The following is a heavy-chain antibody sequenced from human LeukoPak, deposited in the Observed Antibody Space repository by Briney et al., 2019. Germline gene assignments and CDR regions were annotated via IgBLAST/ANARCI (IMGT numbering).Heavy chain of an antibody. V-gene: IGHV1-18*01. CDR2: ISAYNGNT. CDR3: ARVGYSGYSEFDY. CDR1: GYTFNDYY. Sequence: ASVKVSCKASGYTFNDYYIHWVRQAPGQGLEWMGWISAYNGNTNYAQKLQGRVTMTTDTSTSTAYMELRSLRSDDTAVYYCARVGYSGYSEFDYWGQGTLVTVSS. D-gene: IGHD5-12*01. J-gene: IGHJ4*02.